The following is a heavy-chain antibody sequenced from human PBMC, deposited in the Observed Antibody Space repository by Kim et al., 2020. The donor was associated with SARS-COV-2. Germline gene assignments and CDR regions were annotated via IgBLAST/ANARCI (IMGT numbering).Heavy chain of an antibody. Sequence: GGSLRLSCAASGFTFSSYGMHWVRQAPGKGLEWVAVIWYDGSNKYYADSVKGRFTISRDNSKNTLYLQMNSLRAEDTAVYYCARDNVNSVCIPSAFVIWGAGTMWTVSS. J-gene: IGHJ3*02. CDR1: GFTFSSYG. V-gene: IGHV3-33*01. CDR3: ARDNVNSVCIPSAFVI. D-gene: IGHD1-26*01. CDR2: IWYDGSNK.